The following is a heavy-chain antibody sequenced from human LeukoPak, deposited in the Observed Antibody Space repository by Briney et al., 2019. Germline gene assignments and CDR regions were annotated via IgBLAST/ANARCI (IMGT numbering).Heavy chain of an antibody. CDR3: AKDLRLQSWFDP. J-gene: IGHJ5*02. V-gene: IGHV3-23*01. D-gene: IGHD4-11*01. CDR2: ISGSGDST. CDR1: GFTFSSYG. Sequence: GGSLRLSCAASGFTFSSYGMSWVRQAPGKGLEWVSTISGSGDSTYYADSVKGRFTISRDNSKNTLYLQMNSLRAEDTAVYYCAKDLRLQSWFDPWGQGTLVTVSS.